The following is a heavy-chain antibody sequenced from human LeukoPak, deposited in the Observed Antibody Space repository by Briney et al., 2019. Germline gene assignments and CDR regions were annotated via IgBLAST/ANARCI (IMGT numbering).Heavy chain of an antibody. CDR1: GGSISSSYYY. J-gene: IGHJ5*02. CDR3: ARHDEWEVLLAWSHP. D-gene: IGHD1-26*01. V-gene: IGHV4-39*01. Sequence: KPSETLSLTCTVSGGSISSSYYYWGWIRQPPGQGLEWIGSIYYSGSTYYNPSLKSRVTISVDTSKTQFSLKLSSVTAADTAVYYCARHDEWEVLLAWSHPWGQGTLVTVSS. CDR2: IYYSGST.